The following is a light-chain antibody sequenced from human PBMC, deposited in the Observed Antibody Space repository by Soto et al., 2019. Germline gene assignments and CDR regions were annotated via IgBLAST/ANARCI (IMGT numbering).Light chain of an antibody. CDR2: EVS. CDR1: SSDVGGYNY. V-gene: IGLV2-14*01. CDR3: TSYTSTSIVV. J-gene: IGLJ2*01. Sequence: QSVLTQPASVSGSPGQSITISCTGTSSDVGGYNYVSWYQQHPGKAPKLMIYEVSSRPSGVSNRFSGSKSGNTASLTISGLQAEDEADYYCTSYTSTSIVVFGGGTQLTVL.